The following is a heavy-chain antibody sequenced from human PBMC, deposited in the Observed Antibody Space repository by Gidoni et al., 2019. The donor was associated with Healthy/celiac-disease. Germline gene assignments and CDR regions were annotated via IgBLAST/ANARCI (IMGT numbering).Heavy chain of an antibody. Sequence: QVTLRESGPALVKPTQTLTLTCTFSGFSLSTSGMCVSWIRQPPGKALEWLALIDWDDDKYYSTSLKTRLTISKDTSKNQVVLTMTNMDPVDTATYYCARILGRIAVAGDAFDIWGQGTMVTVSS. D-gene: IGHD6-19*01. CDR2: IDWDDDK. J-gene: IGHJ3*02. CDR3: ARILGRIAVAGDAFDI. V-gene: IGHV2-70*01. CDR1: GFSLSTSGMC.